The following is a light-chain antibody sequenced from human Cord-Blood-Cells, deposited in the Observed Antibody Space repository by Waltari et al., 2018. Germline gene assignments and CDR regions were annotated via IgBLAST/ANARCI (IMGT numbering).Light chain of an antibody. CDR1: QSVSSY. Sequence: EIVLTQSPATLSLSPGERATLSCRASQSVSSYLAWYQQKPGQAPRLLIYDASNRATGIPARFSGSGSGTDFTLTISSLEPGDFAVYYCQQRSNWPPFTLGPGTKVDIK. J-gene: IGKJ3*01. V-gene: IGKV3-11*01. CDR3: QQRSNWPPFT. CDR2: DAS.